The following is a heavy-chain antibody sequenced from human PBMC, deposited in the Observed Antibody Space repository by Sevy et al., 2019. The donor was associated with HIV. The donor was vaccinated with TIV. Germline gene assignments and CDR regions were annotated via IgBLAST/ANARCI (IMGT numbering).Heavy chain of an antibody. Sequence: ASVKVSCKVSGYTLTGLSMHWVRQAPGKGLEWMESFDPEDGETIYAQNFQGRVTMTEDTSTDIAYMELSSLRSEDTAVYSSATTKHYYDSSGCPFDYWGQGTLVTVSS. D-gene: IGHD3-22*01. CDR1: GYTLTGLS. V-gene: IGHV1-24*01. CDR2: FDPEDGET. J-gene: IGHJ4*02. CDR3: ATTKHYYDSSGCPFDY.